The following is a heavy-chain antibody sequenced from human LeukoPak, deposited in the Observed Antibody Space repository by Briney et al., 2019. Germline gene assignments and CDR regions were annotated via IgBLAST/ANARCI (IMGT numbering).Heavy chain of an antibody. D-gene: IGHD3-3*01. V-gene: IGHV4-39*01. CDR3: ASKRITIFGVVTAAEYFQH. CDR1: GGSISSSSYY. Sequence: SETLSLTCTVSGGSISSSSYYWGWIRQPPGKGLEWIGSIYYSGSTYYNPHLKSRVTISVDTSKNQFSLKLSSVTAADTAVYYCASKRITIFGVVTAAEYFQHWGQGTLVTVSS. J-gene: IGHJ1*01. CDR2: IYYSGST.